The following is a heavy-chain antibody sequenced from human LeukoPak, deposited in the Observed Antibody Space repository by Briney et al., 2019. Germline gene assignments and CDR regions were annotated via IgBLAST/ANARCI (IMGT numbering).Heavy chain of an antibody. Sequence: ASVKVSCKASGYTFTSYGISWVRQAPGQGLEWMGWISVYNGNTNYAQKLQGRVTMTTDTSTGTAYMELRSLRSDDTAVYYCARDRSPDCWCGYYRDAFDIWRQGTMVTVSS. V-gene: IGHV1-18*01. CDR3: ARDRSPDCWCGYYRDAFDI. CDR2: ISVYNGNT. D-gene: IGHD3-3*01. J-gene: IGHJ3*02. CDR1: GYTFTSYG.